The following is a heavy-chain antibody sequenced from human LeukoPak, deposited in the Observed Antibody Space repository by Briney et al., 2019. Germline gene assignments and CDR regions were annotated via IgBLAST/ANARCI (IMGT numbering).Heavy chain of an antibody. D-gene: IGHD3-9*01. Sequence: PGGSLRLSCAASGFTLDDYGMSWVRQAPGKGLEGVSGMSWKGGSTGYADSVKVRFTISRANAKNSLYPQMNSLRAEDTALFLKQRTGYDILTGSQGWFDPWGQGTLVTVSS. CDR3: QRTGYDILTGSQGWFDP. CDR1: GFTLDDYG. V-gene: IGHV3-20*01. J-gene: IGHJ5*02. CDR2: MSWKGGST.